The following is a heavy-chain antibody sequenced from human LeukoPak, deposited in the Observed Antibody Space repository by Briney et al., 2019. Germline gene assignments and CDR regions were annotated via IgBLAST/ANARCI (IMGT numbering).Heavy chain of an antibody. D-gene: IGHD2/OR15-2a*01. J-gene: IGHJ4*02. CDR2: IYYTGST. CDR1: GDSISSGGYY. Sequence: SETLSLTCTVSGDSISSGGYYWSWVRQHPGKDLEWIGYIYYTGSTYYNPSLESRVTISVDTSKNQFSLTLSSVTAADTAVYYCARVKSYWRYFDYWGRGTLVTVSS. CDR3: ARVKSYWRYFDY. V-gene: IGHV4-31*03.